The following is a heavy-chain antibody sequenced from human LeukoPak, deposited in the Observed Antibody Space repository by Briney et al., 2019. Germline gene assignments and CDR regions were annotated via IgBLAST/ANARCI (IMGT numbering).Heavy chain of an antibody. CDR3: TPYNH. J-gene: IGHJ5*02. CDR2: INPGYGNT. Sequence: VSVKVSCKPSRYTFTHHDMLWVPRAPGHRLEWIGWINPGYGNTKYSQEVQGRVTLNSDTSASAAYRELNSMRSEDMAVYCCTPYNHWGQGTLVTVSS. D-gene: IGHD2-21*01. CDR1: RYTFTHHD. V-gene: IGHV1-3*03.